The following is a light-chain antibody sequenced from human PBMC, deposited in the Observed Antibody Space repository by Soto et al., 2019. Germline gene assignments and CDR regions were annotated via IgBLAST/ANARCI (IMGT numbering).Light chain of an antibody. CDR1: QSSTTY. V-gene: IGKV1-39*01. CDR2: AAS. J-gene: IGKJ4*01. Sequence: DIQMTQSPSSLSASVGDRVTITCRASQSSTTYLNWYRQKPWKAPKLMIYAASSLQSGVTSRFSGSGSETEFTLSISSLQPEDFATYFCQQIYSAPLTFGGGTKLQIK. CDR3: QQIYSAPLT.